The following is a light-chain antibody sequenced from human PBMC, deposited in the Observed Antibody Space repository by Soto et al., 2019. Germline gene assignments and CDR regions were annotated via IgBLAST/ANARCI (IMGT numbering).Light chain of an antibody. J-gene: IGKJ1*01. Sequence: EIVMTQSPATLSVSPGERATLSCRASQSVSSNLAWYQQKPGQAPRLLIYGASTRATGIPARFSGSGSGTEFTLTISSLQSEDFEVYYCQQYNNWWWTLGHGTKVDIK. CDR3: QQYNNWWWT. CDR1: QSVSSN. CDR2: GAS. V-gene: IGKV3-15*01.